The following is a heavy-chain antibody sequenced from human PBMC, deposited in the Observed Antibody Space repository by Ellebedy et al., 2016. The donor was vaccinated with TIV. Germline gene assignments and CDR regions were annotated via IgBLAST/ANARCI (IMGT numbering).Heavy chain of an antibody. D-gene: IGHD4-17*01. CDR3: ARVSDYRLDY. V-gene: IGHV4-34*01. J-gene: IGHJ4*02. CDR1: GGSFSGYY. CDR2: INHSGST. Sequence: SKTLSLTXAVYGGSFSGYYWSWIRQPPGKGLEWIGEINHSGSTNYNPSLKSRVIISVDTSKNQFSLKLSSVTAADTAVYYCARVSDYRLDYWGQGTLVTVSS.